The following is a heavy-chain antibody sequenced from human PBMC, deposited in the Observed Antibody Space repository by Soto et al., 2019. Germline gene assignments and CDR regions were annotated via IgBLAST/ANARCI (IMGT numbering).Heavy chain of an antibody. CDR3: ARDAALPGEAARFDY. Sequence: QVHLQESGPGLVKPSGTLSLTCAVSGASITSNVWWSWIRQSPGKGLEWIGEAYHNGLTNYNPSLKSRVTMSTDTSKNQFSLKLTSVTAAETAMYYCARDAALPGEAARFDYWGQGTLVTVSS. CDR2: AYHNGLT. CDR1: GASITSNVW. J-gene: IGHJ4*02. V-gene: IGHV4-4*02. D-gene: IGHD2-15*01.